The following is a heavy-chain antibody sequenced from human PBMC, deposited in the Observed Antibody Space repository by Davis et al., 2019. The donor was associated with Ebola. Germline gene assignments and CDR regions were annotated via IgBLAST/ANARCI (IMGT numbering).Heavy chain of an antibody. V-gene: IGHV1-18*04. CDR2: ISAYNGNT. D-gene: IGHD2-8*01. Sequence: ASVKVSCKASGYTFTSYGISWVRQAPGQGLEWMGWISAYNGNTNYAQKLQGRVTMTTDTSTSTAYMELRSLRSDDTAVYYCARDRGVRHSVDAFDIWGQGTMVTVSS. J-gene: IGHJ3*02. CDR1: GYTFTSYG. CDR3: ARDRGVRHSVDAFDI.